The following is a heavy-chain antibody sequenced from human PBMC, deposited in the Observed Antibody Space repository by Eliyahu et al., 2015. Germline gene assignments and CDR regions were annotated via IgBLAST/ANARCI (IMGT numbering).Heavy chain of an antibody. V-gene: IGHV5-51*01. CDR2: XYPGDSDI. J-gene: IGHJ3*02. CDR1: GYNXINDW. CDR3: ARQRPDYGGTNRLNDPFDI. D-gene: IGHD4-23*01. Sequence: EVQLVQSGAEVKKXGESLKISCXGSGYNXINDWXGWVRQXPGKGLEXMGTXYPGDSDIRYSPSFQGQVTISADKSINTAYLQWSSLKASDTAMYYCARQRPDYGGTNRLNDPFDIWGQGTMLTVSP.